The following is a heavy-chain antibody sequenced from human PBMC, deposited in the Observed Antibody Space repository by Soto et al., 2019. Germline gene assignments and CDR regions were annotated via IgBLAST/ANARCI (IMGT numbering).Heavy chain of an antibody. D-gene: IGHD5-18*01. CDR2: ITYDGSHQ. V-gene: IGHV3-30*03. CDR1: GFGSDAYG. CDR3: ARGSQYNYGPLAYFDY. J-gene: IGHJ4*02. Sequence: GGSLRLSCAASGFGSDAYGIHWVRRAPGKGLEWVAVITYDGSHQYYRDSVKGRFTISRDNVRKTMFLQMDNLQPEDTAMYFCARGSQYNYGPLAYFDYWGQGTLVTVPQ.